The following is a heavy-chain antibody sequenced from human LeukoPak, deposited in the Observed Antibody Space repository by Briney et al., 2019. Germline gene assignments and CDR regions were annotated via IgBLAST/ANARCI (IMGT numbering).Heavy chain of an antibody. CDR2: IYWDDDK. CDR1: GFSLSTSGVG. CDR3: ARRRSSSWYFDY. J-gene: IGHJ4*02. D-gene: IGHD6-13*01. Sequence: SGPTLVNPTQTLTLTCTFSGFSLSTSGVGVGWIRQPPGKALEWLALIYWDDDKGYSPSLKSRLTITKDTSENQVVLTMTNMDPVDTATYYCARRRSSSWYFDYWGQGTLVTVSS. V-gene: IGHV2-5*02.